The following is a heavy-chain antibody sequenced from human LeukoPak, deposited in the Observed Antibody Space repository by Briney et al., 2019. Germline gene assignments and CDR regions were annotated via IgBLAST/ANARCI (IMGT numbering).Heavy chain of an antibody. CDR2: IYSDGGT. CDR1: GFTVSAKY. J-gene: IGHJ4*02. CDR3: ARVHSGYGPDYIDH. V-gene: IGHV3-66*01. Sequence: PGGSLRLSCAASGFTVSAKYMSWVRQGPGKGLDWISSIYSDGGTNYADSVKGRFTISRDNAKSSLYLQMNSLRAEDTALYYCARVHSGYGPDYIDHWGQGTPVTVSS. D-gene: IGHD5-12*01.